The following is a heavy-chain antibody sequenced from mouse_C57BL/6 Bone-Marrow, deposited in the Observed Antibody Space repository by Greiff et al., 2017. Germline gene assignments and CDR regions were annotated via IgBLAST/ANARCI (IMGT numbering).Heavy chain of an antibody. Sequence: DVQLQESGPGLVKPSQSLSLTCSVTGYSITSGYYWNWLRQFPGNKLEWMGYISYDGSNNSNPSLKNRISITRDTSKNQFFLKLNSVTTEDTATYYCARVNNCGSSYYFDYWGQGTTLTVSS. CDR3: ARVNNCGSSYYFDY. CDR2: ISYDGSN. D-gene: IGHD1-1*01. CDR1: GYSITSGYY. J-gene: IGHJ2*01. V-gene: IGHV3-6*01.